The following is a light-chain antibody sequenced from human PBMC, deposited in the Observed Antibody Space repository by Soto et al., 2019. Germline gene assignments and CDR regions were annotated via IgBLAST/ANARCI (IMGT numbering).Light chain of an antibody. CDR2: EDS. CDR1: SSDFGSYNL. CDR3: CSYAGSSTYV. J-gene: IGLJ1*01. V-gene: IGLV2-23*01. Sequence: ALTQPASVSGSPGQSITISCTGTSSDFGSYNLVSWYQQHPGKAPKLMIYEDSKRPSGVSNRFSGSKSGNTASLTISGLQAEDDADYYCCSYAGSSTYVFGTGTKVTVL.